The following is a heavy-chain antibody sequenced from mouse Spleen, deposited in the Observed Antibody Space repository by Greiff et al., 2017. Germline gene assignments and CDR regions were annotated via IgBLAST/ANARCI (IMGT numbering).Heavy chain of an antibody. J-gene: IGHJ2*01. D-gene: IGHD1-1*01. Sequence: QVQLKESGPELVKPGASVKISCKASGYAFSSSWMNWVKQRPGKGLEWIGRIYPGDGDTNYNGKFKGKATLTADKSSSTAYMQLSSLTSEDSAVYFCARGVVGTFDYWGQGTTLTVSS. V-gene: IGHV1-82*01. CDR2: IYPGDGDT. CDR1: GYAFSSSW. CDR3: ARGVVGTFDY.